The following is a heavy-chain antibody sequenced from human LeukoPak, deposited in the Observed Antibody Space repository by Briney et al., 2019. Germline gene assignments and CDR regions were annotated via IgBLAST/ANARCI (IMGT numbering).Heavy chain of an antibody. D-gene: IGHD4/OR15-4a*01. V-gene: IGHV4-31*03. CDR2: IYYTGTT. CDR1: GGSISSGGDY. J-gene: IGHJ3*02. CDR3: ARAAWRGSNSRDAFDI. Sequence: SETLSLTCTVSGGSISSGGDYWSLIRQHPGKGLEWIGYIYYTGTTYYNPSLKSRITISVDTSKNEFSLNLSSMTAADTAVYYCARAAWRGSNSRDAFDIWGQGTVVTVSS.